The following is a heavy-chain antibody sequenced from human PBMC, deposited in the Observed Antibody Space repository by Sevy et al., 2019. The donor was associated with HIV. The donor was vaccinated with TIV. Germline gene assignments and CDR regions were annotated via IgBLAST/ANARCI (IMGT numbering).Heavy chain of an antibody. CDR3: AKDSITMVRGVINAFDI. Sequence: GGSLRLSCAASGFTFSSYAMSWVRQAPGKGLEWVSAISGSGGSTYYAVSVKGRFTIPRDNSKNTLYLQMKSLRAEDTAVYYCAKDSITMVRGVINAFDIWGQGTMVTVSS. CDR1: GFTFSSYA. CDR2: ISGSGGST. J-gene: IGHJ3*02. D-gene: IGHD3-10*01. V-gene: IGHV3-23*01.